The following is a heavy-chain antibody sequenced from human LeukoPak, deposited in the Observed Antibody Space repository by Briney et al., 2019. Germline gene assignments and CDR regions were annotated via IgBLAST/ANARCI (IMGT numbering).Heavy chain of an antibody. Sequence: ASVKVSCKASGYTFTGYFMHWMRQAPGQGLEWMAWINPSSGATNYAPKFQGRVTMTRDTSISTAYMELSRLRSDDTAVYYCAREPLLGAAAGTVDYWGQGTLVIVSS. V-gene: IGHV1-2*02. D-gene: IGHD6-13*01. J-gene: IGHJ4*02. CDR3: AREPLLGAAAGTVDY. CDR1: GYTFTGYF. CDR2: INPSSGAT.